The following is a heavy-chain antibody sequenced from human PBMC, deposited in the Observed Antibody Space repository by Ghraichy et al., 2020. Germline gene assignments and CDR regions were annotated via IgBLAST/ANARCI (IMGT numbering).Heavy chain of an antibody. D-gene: IGHD6-25*01. Sequence: GESLNISCTASGFRFAHYAMDWVRQDPGKGLEWVSTISGGTDVTHYADSVKGRFTISRDDSKNTLYLQMNSLRAEDTAIYYSSTKGPSVFPLAPCSRSTSESTAALGCLVKDYW. CDR3: STKGPSVFPLAPCSRSTSESTAALGCLVKDY. J-gene: IGHJ4*01. CDR2: ISGGTDVT. V-gene: IGHV3-23*01. CDR1: GFRFAHYA.